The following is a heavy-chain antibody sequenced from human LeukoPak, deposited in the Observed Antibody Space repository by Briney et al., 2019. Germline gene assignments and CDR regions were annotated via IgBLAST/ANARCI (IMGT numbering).Heavy chain of an antibody. J-gene: IGHJ6*04. Sequence: GGSLRLSCAASGFTFSSYGMHWVRQAPGKGLEWVAVIWYDGSNKYYADSVKGRFTISRDNSKNTLYLQMNSLRAEDTAVYYCARDMITFGGPSDYYYGMDVWGKGTTVTVSS. CDR2: IWYDGSNK. CDR3: ARDMITFGGPSDYYYGMDV. CDR1: GFTFSSYG. V-gene: IGHV3-33*01. D-gene: IGHD3-16*01.